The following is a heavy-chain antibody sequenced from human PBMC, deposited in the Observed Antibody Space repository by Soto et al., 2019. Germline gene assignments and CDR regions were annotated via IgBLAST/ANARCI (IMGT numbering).Heavy chain of an antibody. CDR1: GFTFSTYW. J-gene: IGHJ4*02. CDR3: VCGGNFFVY. D-gene: IGHD3-16*01. V-gene: IGHV3-7*01. CDR2: LDQDGSER. Sequence: EVQLVESGGGLVQPGGSLRLSCAASGFTFSTYWMTWVRRPPGKGLEWVANLDQDGSERYYVDSVRGRFTISRDNAKNSLYLQMNSLRAEHTAVYYCVCGGNFFVYWGQGTLVTVSP.